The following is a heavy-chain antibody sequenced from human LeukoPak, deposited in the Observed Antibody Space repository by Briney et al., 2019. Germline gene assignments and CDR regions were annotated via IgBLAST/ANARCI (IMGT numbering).Heavy chain of an antibody. CDR1: GVSVSSGSYY. CDR3: ARKRSSWFDP. D-gene: IGHD6-19*01. J-gene: IGHJ5*02. Sequence: KPSETLSLTCTVSGVSVSSGSYYWSWIRQPPGKGLEWIGYIYYSGSTNYNPSLKSRVTISVDTSKNQFSLKLSSVTAADTAVYYCARKRSSWFDPWGQGTLVTVSS. V-gene: IGHV4-61*01. CDR2: IYYSGST.